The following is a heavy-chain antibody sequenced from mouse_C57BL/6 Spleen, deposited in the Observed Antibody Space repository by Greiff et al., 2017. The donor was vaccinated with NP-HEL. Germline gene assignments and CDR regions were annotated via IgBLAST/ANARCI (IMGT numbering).Heavy chain of an antibody. CDR2: IWSGGST. CDR1: GFSLTSYG. J-gene: IGHJ2*01. CDR3: ARNGAYYGSSYFDY. D-gene: IGHD1-1*01. V-gene: IGHV2-2*01. Sequence: VKLMESGPGLVQPSQSLSITCTVSGFSLTSYGVHWVRQSPGKGLEWLGVIWSGGSTDYNAAFISRLSISKDNSKSQVFFKMNSLQADDTAIYYCARNGAYYGSSYFDYWGQGTTLTVSS.